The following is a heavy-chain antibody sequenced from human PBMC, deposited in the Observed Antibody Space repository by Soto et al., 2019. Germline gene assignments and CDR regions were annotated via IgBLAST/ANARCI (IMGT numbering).Heavy chain of an antibody. CDR1: VYTFTICY. CDR3: ARGPAFEGGEYVLGIYGMDV. Sequence: ASVKVSCTSSVYTFTICYIHWVRQAPGQGLEWMGIINPSGGSTSYAQKFQGRVTMTRDTSTSTVYMELSSLRSEDTAVYYCARGPAFEGGEYVLGIYGMDVWGQGTTVTVSS. CDR2: INPSGGST. V-gene: IGHV1-46*01. J-gene: IGHJ6*02. D-gene: IGHD4-17*01.